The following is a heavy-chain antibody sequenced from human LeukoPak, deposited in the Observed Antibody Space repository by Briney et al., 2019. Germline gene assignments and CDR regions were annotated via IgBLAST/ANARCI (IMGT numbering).Heavy chain of an antibody. CDR2: ISERGGST. Sequence: GGSLRLSCVVSGISLSNYAMTWVRQAPGEGLEWVSYISERGGSTTYADSVKGRFTISRDTSLNTLYLQMHNLRAEDTAVYFCAKRGVVIRGILVIGYHQEAYHYDFWGQGVLVTVSS. V-gene: IGHV3-23*01. CDR1: GISLSNYA. J-gene: IGHJ4*02. D-gene: IGHD3-10*01. CDR3: AKRGVVIRGILVIGYHQEAYHYDF.